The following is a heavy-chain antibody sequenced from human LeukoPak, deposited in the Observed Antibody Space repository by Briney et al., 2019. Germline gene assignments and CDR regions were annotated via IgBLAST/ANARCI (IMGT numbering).Heavy chain of an antibody. CDR2: IYYSGST. CDR3: ARLVAYSNYEGYFDY. D-gene: IGHD4-11*01. Sequence: SETLSLTCTVSGGSISSSSYYWGWIRQPPGTGLEWIGSIYYSGSTYYNPSLKSRVTISVDTSKNQSSLKLSSVTAADTAVYYCARLVAYSNYEGYFDYWGQGTLVTVSS. V-gene: IGHV4-39*01. J-gene: IGHJ4*02. CDR1: GGSISSSSYY.